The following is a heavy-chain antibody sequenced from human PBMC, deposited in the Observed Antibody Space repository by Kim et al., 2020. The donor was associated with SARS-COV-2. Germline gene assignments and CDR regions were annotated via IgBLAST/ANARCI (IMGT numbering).Heavy chain of an antibody. V-gene: IGHV3-7*01. CDR3: ARGGVCSSTSCPQVY. D-gene: IGHD2-2*01. CDR1: GFTFSSYW. CDR2: IKQDGSEK. Sequence: GGSLRLSCAASGFTFSSYWMSWVRQAPGKGPEWVANIKQDGSEKYYVDSVKGRFTISRDNAKNSLYLQMNSLRAEDTAVYYCARGGVCSSTSCPQVYWGQGTLVTVSS. J-gene: IGHJ4*02.